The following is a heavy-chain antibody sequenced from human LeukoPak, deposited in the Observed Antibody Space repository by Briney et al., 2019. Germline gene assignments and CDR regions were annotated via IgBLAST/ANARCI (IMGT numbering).Heavy chain of an antibody. CDR1: GGTFSSYA. V-gene: IGHV1-69*04. D-gene: IGHD2-2*01. CDR3: ARAIPSSAVPAAGGGFDY. J-gene: IGHJ4*02. CDR2: IIPILGIT. Sequence: SVKVSCKASGGTFSSYAISWVRPAPGQGLEWVGRIIPILGITNYAQKFQGRVTITADKSTSTAYMELSSLRSEDTAVYYCARAIPSSAVPAAGGGFDYWGQGTLVTVSS.